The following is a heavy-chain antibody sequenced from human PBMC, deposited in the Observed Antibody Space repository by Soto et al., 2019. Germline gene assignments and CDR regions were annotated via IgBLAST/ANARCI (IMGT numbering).Heavy chain of an antibody. CDR1: GFAFGNYT. V-gene: IGHV3-23*01. D-gene: IGHD3-10*01. CDR2: ITGSGGMT. J-gene: IGHJ3*02. CDR3: AKDRTMARGIRAFDI. Sequence: EAQLLQSGGGLVPPGGSLRLSCVASGFAFGNYTMTWVRQTPGKGLQWISTITGSGGMTDYEDSVRGRFTVTIDHSKDTVNLEMTSLRADDTAVYYCAKDRTMARGIRAFDIWGQGTTVTSSS.